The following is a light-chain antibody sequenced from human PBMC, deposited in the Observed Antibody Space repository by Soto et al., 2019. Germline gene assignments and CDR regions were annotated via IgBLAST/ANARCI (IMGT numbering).Light chain of an antibody. CDR2: GAS. V-gene: IGKV3-20*01. J-gene: IGKJ2*01. CDR3: QQYGDSPYT. CDR1: QSVSSNF. Sequence: EVVLTQSPGALSLSPGKRATLSCRASQSVSSNFLAWYQQRPGQAPRLLVHGASSRATGIPDRFSGSGSGTDFTLTISRLEPEDFAVYYCQQYGDSPYTFGQGTKLEI.